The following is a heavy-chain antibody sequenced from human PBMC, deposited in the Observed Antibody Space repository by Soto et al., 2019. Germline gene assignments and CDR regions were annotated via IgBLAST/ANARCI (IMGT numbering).Heavy chain of an antibody. J-gene: IGHJ5*02. CDR2: ISLYSDGT. CDR3: ARVVPGAEAWFGP. V-gene: IGHV1-18*01. Sequence: GPSVKVSCKTSGYTFSNYGITCVRHSPGQPLEWLGWISLYSDGTNYAQKFQGRVSMTTDTSTTTAYMELRSLRSDDTAVYYCARVVPGAEAWFGPWGQGTLVTVSS. D-gene: IGHD2-2*01. CDR1: GYTFSNYG.